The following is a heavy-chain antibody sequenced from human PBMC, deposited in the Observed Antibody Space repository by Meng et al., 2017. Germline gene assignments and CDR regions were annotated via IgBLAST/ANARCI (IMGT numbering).Heavy chain of an antibody. V-gene: IGHV4-38-2*02. CDR3: ARASLHYYDSSGYYLDAFDI. CDR2: IYHSGST. J-gene: IGHJ3*02. Sequence: SETLSLTCTVSGYSISSGYYWGWIRQPPGKGLEWIGSIYHSGSTYYNPSLKSRVTISVDTSKNQFSLKLSSVTAADTAVYYCARASLHYYDSSGYYLDAFDIWGQGTMVTVSS. CDR1: GYSISSGYY. D-gene: IGHD3-22*01.